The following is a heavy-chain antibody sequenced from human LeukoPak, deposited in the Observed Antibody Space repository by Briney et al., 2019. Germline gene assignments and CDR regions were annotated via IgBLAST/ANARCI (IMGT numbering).Heavy chain of an antibody. Sequence: ASVKVSCKASGYTFTSYDINWVRQATGQGLEWMGWMNPNSGNTGYAQKFQGRVTMTGNTSISTAYMELSSLRSEDTAVYYCARDQGYQLLYGNYYYYGMDVWGQGTTVTVSS. CDR3: ARDQGYQLLYGNYYYYGMDV. CDR2: MNPNSGNT. J-gene: IGHJ6*02. D-gene: IGHD2-2*02. V-gene: IGHV1-8*01. CDR1: GYTFTSYD.